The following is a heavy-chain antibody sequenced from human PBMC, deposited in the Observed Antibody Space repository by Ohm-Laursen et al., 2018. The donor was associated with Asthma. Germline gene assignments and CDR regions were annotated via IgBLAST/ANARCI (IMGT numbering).Heavy chain of an antibody. Sequence: SLRLSCAASGFTFSNHWMTWVRQAPGRGLEWVANINQDGSIWGYVDSVKGRFAISRDNAHNSLYLQMNSLRAEDTAVYYCAKDPYGAQIRGRFDYWGQGTLVTVSS. CDR2: INQDGSIW. V-gene: IGHV3-7*05. D-gene: IGHD4-17*01. CDR3: AKDPYGAQIRGRFDY. CDR1: GFTFSNHW. J-gene: IGHJ4*02.